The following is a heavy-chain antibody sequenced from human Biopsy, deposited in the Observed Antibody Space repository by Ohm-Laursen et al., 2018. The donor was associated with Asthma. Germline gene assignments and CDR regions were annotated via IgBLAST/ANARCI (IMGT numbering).Heavy chain of an antibody. V-gene: IGHV3-30*01. Sequence: SLRLSCVAPGFSFSNFAIHWVRQAPGKGLEWVGVISKDASTQDYADSAKGRFTMARDNSKNTLDLQMNSLREEDTAVYYCVRDGTDDAFDIWGQGTVVSVSS. CDR2: ISKDASTQ. CDR3: VRDGTDDAFDI. D-gene: IGHD1-1*01. J-gene: IGHJ3*02. CDR1: GFSFSNFA.